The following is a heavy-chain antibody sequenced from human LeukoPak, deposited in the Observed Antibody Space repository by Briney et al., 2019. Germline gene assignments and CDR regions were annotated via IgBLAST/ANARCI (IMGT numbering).Heavy chain of an antibody. D-gene: IGHD6-6*01. CDR3: TRHLAAPDSDY. J-gene: IGHJ4*02. CDR1: GFTFSGSA. CDR2: IRSKANSYAT. Sequence: PGGSLRLSCAASGFTFSGSAMHWVRQASGKRLEWVGRIRSKANSYATAYAASVKGRFTISRDDSKNTAYLQVNSLKTEDTAVYYCTRHLAAPDSDYWGQGTLVTVSS. V-gene: IGHV3-73*01.